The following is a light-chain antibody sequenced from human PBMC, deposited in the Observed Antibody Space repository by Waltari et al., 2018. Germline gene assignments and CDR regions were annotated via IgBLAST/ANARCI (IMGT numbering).Light chain of an antibody. CDR2: GAY. J-gene: IGKJ1*01. Sequence: EMVMTQSPATLSVSPGERATLSCRASQSVSSNLAWYQQKPGQAPRLLIFGAYTRATDIPARFSGSGSGTEFTLTISSLQSEDFAVYYCLQYNDWPPWTFGQGTKVEIK. CDR3: LQYNDWPPWT. CDR1: QSVSSN. V-gene: IGKV3-15*01.